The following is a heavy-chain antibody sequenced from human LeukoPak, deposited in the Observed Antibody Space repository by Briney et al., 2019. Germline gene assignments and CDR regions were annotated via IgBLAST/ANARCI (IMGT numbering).Heavy chain of an antibody. CDR1: GGSISSSSYY. CDR2: IYYSGST. Sequence: SETLSLTCTVSGGSISSSSYYWGWIRQPPGKGLEWIGSIYYSGSTYYNPSLKSRVTTSVDTSKNQFSLKLSSVTAADTAVYYCAILTYYDFWSGQVYYFDYWGQGTLVTVSS. V-gene: IGHV4-39*01. D-gene: IGHD3-3*01. CDR3: AILTYYDFWSGQVYYFDY. J-gene: IGHJ4*02.